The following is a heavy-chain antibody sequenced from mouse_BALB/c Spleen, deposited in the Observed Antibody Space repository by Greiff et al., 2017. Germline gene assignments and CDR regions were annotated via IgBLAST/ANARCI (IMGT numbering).Heavy chain of an antibody. V-gene: IGHV1-4*01. CDR1: GYTFTSYT. CDR3: ARAAYPGHAMDY. J-gene: IGHJ4*01. CDR2: INPSSGYT. D-gene: IGHD2-10*01. Sequence: VQRVESGAELARPGASVKMSCKASGYTFTSYTMHWVKQRPGQGLEWIGYINPSSGYTNYNQKFKDKATLTADKSSSTAYMQLSSLTSEDSAVYYCARAAYPGHAMDYWGQGTSVTVSS.